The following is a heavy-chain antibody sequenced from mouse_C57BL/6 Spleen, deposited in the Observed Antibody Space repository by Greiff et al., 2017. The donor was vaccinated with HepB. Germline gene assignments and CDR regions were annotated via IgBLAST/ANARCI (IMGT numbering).Heavy chain of an antibody. V-gene: IGHV14-2*01. CDR1: GFNIKDYY. CDR2: IDPEDGET. J-gene: IGHJ4*01. Sequence: VQLQQSGAELVKPGASVKLSCTASGFNIKDYYMHWVKQRTEQGLEWIGRIDPEDGETKYAPKFQGKATITAEPSSNTAYLQLSSLTSEDTAVYYCARSVITTVVAYYYAMDYWGQGTSVTVSS. D-gene: IGHD1-1*01. CDR3: ARSVITTVVAYYYAMDY.